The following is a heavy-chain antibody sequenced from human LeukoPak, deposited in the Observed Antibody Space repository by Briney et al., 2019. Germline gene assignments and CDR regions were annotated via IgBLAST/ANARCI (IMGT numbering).Heavy chain of an antibody. D-gene: IGHD2-8*01. CDR3: ARGVVRGNGPGLDY. V-gene: IGHV1-2*02. J-gene: IGHJ4*02. CDR2: INPNSGGT. Sequence: GESLKIFCKGSGYTFIGYYMHWARQAPGQGLVWLGWINPNSGGTNYAQKFQGRVTMTRDTSISTAYMELSRLRSDDTAVYYCARGVVRGNGPGLDYWGQGTLVTVSS. CDR1: GYTFIGYY.